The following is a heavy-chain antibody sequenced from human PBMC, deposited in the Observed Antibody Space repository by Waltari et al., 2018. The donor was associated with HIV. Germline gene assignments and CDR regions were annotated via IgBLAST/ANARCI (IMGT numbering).Heavy chain of an antibody. V-gene: IGHV5-51*01. J-gene: IGHJ4*02. CDR3: ARHTMKYYYDNNGYYFNAFDY. D-gene: IGHD3-22*01. CDR1: GYSFTDFW. Sequence: EVRLVQSGVEVKEPGESLKISCKGSGYSFTDFWIGWVRQVPGKGLEWMGIIYSGDSDIKYSPSFQGQVTISVDKSISTAYLQWSSLKASDTAMYYCARHTMKYYYDNNGYYFNAFDYWGQGTLVTVSS. CDR2: IYSGDSDI.